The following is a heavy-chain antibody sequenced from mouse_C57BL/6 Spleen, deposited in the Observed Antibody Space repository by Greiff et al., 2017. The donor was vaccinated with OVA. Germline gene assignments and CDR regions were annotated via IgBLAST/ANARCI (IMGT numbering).Heavy chain of an antibody. J-gene: IGHJ4*01. CDR1: GYSFTSYY. Sequence: VKLMESGPELVKPGASVKISCKASGYSFTSYYIHWVKQRPGQGLEWIGWIYPGSGNTKYNEKFKGKATLTADTSSSTAYMQLSSLTSEDSAVYYCARGDDYDERDYAMDYWGQGTSVTVSS. CDR3: ARGDDYDERDYAMDY. CDR2: IYPGSGNT. D-gene: IGHD2-4*01. V-gene: IGHV1-66*01.